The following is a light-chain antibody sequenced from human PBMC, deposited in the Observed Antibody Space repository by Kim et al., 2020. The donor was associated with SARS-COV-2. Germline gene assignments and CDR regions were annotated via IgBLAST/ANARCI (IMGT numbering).Light chain of an antibody. CDR3: QQSFSTPLST. CDR1: QSISKH. CDR2: ATW. Sequence: SVGDRVTVTRRSSQSISKHLYWFQKSPEKAHTLRTYATWRLHRGVPSRFSGGASGIGFTLTTTSLQPDDLATYYFQQSFSTPLSTFGQGARLEI. V-gene: IGKV1-39*01. J-gene: IGKJ5*01.